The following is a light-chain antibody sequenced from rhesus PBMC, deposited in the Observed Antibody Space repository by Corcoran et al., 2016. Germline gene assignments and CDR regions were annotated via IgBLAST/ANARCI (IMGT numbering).Light chain of an antibody. Sequence: DVVMTQSPLSLPITPGQPASISCRSSQSLVHNNGNTYLSWYQQKPGQPPRLLIYKVSNRESGVPDRFSGSGAGTDFTLKISRVEAEDVGVYYCGQGTHWPYSFGQGTRVEIK. CDR1: QSLVHNNGNTY. V-gene: IGKV2-64*01. CDR2: KVS. J-gene: IGKJ2*01. CDR3: GQGTHWPYS.